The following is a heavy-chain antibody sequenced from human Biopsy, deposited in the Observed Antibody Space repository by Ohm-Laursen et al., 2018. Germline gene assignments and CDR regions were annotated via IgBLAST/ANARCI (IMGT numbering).Heavy chain of an antibody. J-gene: IGHJ4*02. V-gene: IGHV1-24*01. CDR2: FAPENGKT. Sequence: ASVKVSCKVSGYAVTEFSMHWVRQAPGKGLEWMGGFAPENGKTIYAQKFQGRVTMTEDTSTDTAYMELSSLRSEGTAVYYCATAPLLVAASFDSWGQGTLVTVSS. CDR1: GYAVTEFS. CDR3: ATAPLLVAASFDS. D-gene: IGHD2-15*01.